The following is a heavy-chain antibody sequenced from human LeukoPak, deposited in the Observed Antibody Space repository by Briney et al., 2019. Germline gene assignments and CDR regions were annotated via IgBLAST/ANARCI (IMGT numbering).Heavy chain of an antibody. CDR3: ARGLPGVGRYYYYGMDV. CDR2: ISHDGSNK. Sequence: PGRSLRLPCAASGFTFSTYAIHWVRQAPGKGLEWVAVISHDGSNKYYADSVKGRFTISRDNSKNTLYLQMNSLRAEDTTVYYCARGLPGVGRYYYYGMDVWGQGTTVTVSS. CDR1: GFTFSTYA. V-gene: IGHV3-30*04. J-gene: IGHJ6*02. D-gene: IGHD3-10*01.